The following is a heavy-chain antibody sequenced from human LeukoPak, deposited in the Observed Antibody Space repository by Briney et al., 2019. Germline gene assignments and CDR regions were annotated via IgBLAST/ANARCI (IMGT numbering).Heavy chain of an antibody. D-gene: IGHD2-15*01. CDR2: INHSGST. J-gene: IGHJ4*02. CDR3: ARRVDSADDY. CDR1: GGSFSGYY. V-gene: IGHV4-34*01. Sequence: SETLSLTCAVYGGSFSGYYWSWIRQPPGKGLEWIGEINHSGSTNHNPSLKSRVTISVDTSKNQFSLKLSSVTAADTAVYYCARRVDSADDYWGQGTLVTVSS.